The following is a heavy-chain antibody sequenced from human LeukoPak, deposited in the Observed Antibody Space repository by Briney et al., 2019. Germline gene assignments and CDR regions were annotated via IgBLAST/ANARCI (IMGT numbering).Heavy chain of an antibody. CDR3: ARADIVVEPAARQLDY. CDR2: INHSGST. Sequence: SETLSLTCAVYGGSFSGYYWSWIRQPPGKGLEWIGEINHSGSTNYNPSLKSRVTISVDTSKNQFSLKLSSVTAADTAVYYCARADIVVEPAARQLDYWGQGTLVTVSS. J-gene: IGHJ4*02. D-gene: IGHD2-2*01. CDR1: GGSFSGYY. V-gene: IGHV4-34*01.